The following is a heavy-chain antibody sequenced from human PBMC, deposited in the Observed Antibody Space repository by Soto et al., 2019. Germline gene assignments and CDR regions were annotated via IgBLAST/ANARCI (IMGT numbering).Heavy chain of an antibody. CDR1: GDSISRDGSS. Sequence: QVQLQESGSGLVKPSQTLVLTCTVSGDSISRDGSSWSWLRQPPGKGLEWIGYIYHSGATYCNPSLKGRVTTSVYKSKNQFSLSLASVTAADTAVYYCAREMSYYFDAWGHGTLVTVSS. CDR3: AREMSYYFDA. V-gene: IGHV4-30-2*01. J-gene: IGHJ4*01. CDR2: IYHSGAT.